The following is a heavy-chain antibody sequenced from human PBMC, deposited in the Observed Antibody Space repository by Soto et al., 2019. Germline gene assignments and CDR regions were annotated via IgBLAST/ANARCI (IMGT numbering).Heavy chain of an antibody. D-gene: IGHD3-10*01. CDR1: GYTFTGYY. V-gene: IGHV1-2*04. Sequence: ASVKVSCKASGYTFTGYYMHWVRQAPGQGXEWMGWINPNSGGINYAQKFQGWVTMTRDTSISTAYMELSRLRSDDTAVYYCARSGGPPLLYGSASYRPFCFDYWGQGTLVTVFS. J-gene: IGHJ4*02. CDR2: INPNSGGI. CDR3: ARSGGPPLLYGSASYRPFCFDY.